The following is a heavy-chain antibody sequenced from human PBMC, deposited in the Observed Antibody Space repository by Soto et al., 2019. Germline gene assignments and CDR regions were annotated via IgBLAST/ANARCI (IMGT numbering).Heavy chain of an antibody. V-gene: IGHV4-31*03. CDR1: GGSIRSGGYY. J-gene: IGHJ4*02. Sequence: HVQLHEAGQRLVKPAETLSLTCTVSGGSIRSGGYYWSWISQHPGKGLEWIGYIYYSGSTYYNPSLKSRVTISVDKSKNQFSLRLSSVTAADTAGYYCARVKSSGGYCSGGSCYPDYCGEGTLVTVCS. CDR3: ARVKSSGGYCSGGSCYPDY. D-gene: IGHD2-15*01. CDR2: IYYSGST.